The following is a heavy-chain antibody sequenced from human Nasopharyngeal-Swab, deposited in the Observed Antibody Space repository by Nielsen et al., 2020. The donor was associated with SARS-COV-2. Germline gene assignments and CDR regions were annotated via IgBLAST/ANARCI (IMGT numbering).Heavy chain of an antibody. CDR1: GFTFSDHY. Sequence: GGSLRLSCAASGFTFSDHYMDWVRQAPGKGLEWVGRSRDKAESYSTEYAASVKGRFTISRDDSKNSAYLQMNSLKIEDTAIYYCARGSRTTPYFHGMDVWGPGTTVTVSS. J-gene: IGHJ6*02. CDR2: SRDKAESYST. D-gene: IGHD6-13*01. V-gene: IGHV3-72*01. CDR3: ARGSRTTPYFHGMDV.